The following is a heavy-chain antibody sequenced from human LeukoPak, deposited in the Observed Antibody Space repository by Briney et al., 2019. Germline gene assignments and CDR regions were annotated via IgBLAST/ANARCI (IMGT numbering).Heavy chain of an antibody. CDR3: ATCSSSSDYYMDV. J-gene: IGHJ6*03. CDR2: INPNSGGT. V-gene: IGHV1-2*02. D-gene: IGHD6-6*01. Sequence: ASVKVSCKASGYTFTGYYMHWVRQAPGQGLEWVGWINPNSGGTNYAQKFQGRVTMTRDTSISTAYMELSRLRSDDTAVYYCATCSSSSDYYMDVWGKGTTVTVSS. CDR1: GYTFTGYY.